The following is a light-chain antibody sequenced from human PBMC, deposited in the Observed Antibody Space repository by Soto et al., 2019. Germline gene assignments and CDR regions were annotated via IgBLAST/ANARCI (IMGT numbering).Light chain of an antibody. J-gene: IGKJ5*01. V-gene: IGKV3-11*01. CDR1: QSVSSY. Sequence: EIVLTQSPATLSLSPGERATLSCRTSQSVSSYLAWYQQKPGQAPRLLIYDASNRATGIPARFSGSGSGTDFTLTISSLEPEDFAVYYCQQRSTFPFGQGTRLESK. CDR2: DAS. CDR3: QQRSTFP.